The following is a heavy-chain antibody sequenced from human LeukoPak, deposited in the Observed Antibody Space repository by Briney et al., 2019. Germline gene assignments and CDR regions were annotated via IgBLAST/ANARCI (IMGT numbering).Heavy chain of an antibody. J-gene: IGHJ4*02. CDR1: GFTFSSYA. Sequence: GGSLRLSCAASGFTFSSYAMSWVRQAPGKGLEWVSAISGSGGSTYCADSVKGRFTISRDNSKNTLYLQMNSLRAEDTAVYYCAKDPGIAVAGTPGYWGQGTLVTVSS. D-gene: IGHD6-19*01. V-gene: IGHV3-23*01. CDR2: ISGSGGST. CDR3: AKDPGIAVAGTPGY.